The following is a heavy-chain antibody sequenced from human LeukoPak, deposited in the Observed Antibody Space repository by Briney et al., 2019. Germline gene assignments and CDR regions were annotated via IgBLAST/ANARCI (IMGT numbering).Heavy chain of an antibody. Sequence: GGSLRLSCAASGFTVSSNYMSWVRQAPGKGLEWASVIFGGGSTFYADSVKGRFTISRDNSKNTLYLQMNSLRSEDTAVYYCAREGRIAARKVNWFDPWGQGTLVTVSS. V-gene: IGHV3-53*05. D-gene: IGHD6-6*01. CDR1: GFTVSSNY. CDR2: IFGGGST. CDR3: AREGRIAARKVNWFDP. J-gene: IGHJ5*02.